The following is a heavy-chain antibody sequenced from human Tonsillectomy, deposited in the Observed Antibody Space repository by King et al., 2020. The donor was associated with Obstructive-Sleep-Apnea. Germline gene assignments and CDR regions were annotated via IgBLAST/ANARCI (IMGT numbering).Heavy chain of an antibody. V-gene: IGHV3-15*02. CDR1: GFTFNNAW. D-gene: IGHD3-3*01. J-gene: IGHJ4*02. Sequence: VQLVESGGALVKPGGSLRLSCAASGFTFNNAWMSWVRQAPGKGLEWVGRIKDKSNGGTIDYAAPVKGRFTISRDDSKETLFLQMTSLKTEDTAVYYCTTARLLEWLLGEDYFDYWGQGTLVTVSS. CDR3: TTARLLEWLLGEDYFDY. CDR2: IKDKSNGGTI.